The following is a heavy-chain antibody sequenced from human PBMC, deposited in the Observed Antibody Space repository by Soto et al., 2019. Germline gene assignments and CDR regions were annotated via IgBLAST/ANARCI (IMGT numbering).Heavy chain of an antibody. J-gene: IGHJ3*02. Sequence: PSPTXSLTCSFAVCSSISSNWWSCSRQPPGKGLGWMGEIYHGGRTNYNPSLKRRGAISVDKSKNQLSLKLSSVTAADTAGYYCARTGALGDRGAFDISGQGTMV. V-gene: IGHV4-4*02. D-gene: IGHD1-26*01. CDR3: ARTGALGDRGAFDI. CDR1: VCSSISSNW. CDR2: IYHGGRT.